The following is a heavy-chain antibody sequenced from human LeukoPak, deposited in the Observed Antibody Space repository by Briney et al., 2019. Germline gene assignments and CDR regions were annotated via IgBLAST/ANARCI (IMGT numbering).Heavy chain of an antibody. CDR2: INPSGGST. D-gene: IGHD2-21*01. Sequence: ASVKVSCKASGYTFTSYYMHWVRQAPGQGLEWMGIINPSGGSTSYAQKFQGRVTMTRDTSTSTVYMELSSLRSEDTAVYYCARDGGVNCGGDCYGGSDSDYWGQGTLVTVSS. V-gene: IGHV1-46*01. CDR3: ARDGGVNCGGDCYGGSDSDY. J-gene: IGHJ4*02. CDR1: GYTFTSYY.